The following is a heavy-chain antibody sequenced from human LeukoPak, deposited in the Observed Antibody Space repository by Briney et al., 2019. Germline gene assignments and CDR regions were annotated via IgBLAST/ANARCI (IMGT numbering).Heavy chain of an antibody. CDR1: GYTFTSYA. Sequence: ASVKVSCKASGYTFTSYAMNWVRQAPGQGLEWMGWINTNTGNPTYAQGFTGRFVFSLDTSVSTAYLQISSLKAEDTAVYYCASELGTITFGGVIPGYWGQGTLVTVSS. CDR3: ASELGTITFGGVIPGY. CDR2: INTNTGNP. V-gene: IGHV7-4-1*02. D-gene: IGHD3-16*02. J-gene: IGHJ4*02.